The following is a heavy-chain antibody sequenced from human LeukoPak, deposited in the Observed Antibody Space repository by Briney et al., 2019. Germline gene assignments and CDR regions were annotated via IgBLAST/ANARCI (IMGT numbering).Heavy chain of an antibody. V-gene: IGHV3-23*01. CDR3: AKDHYYGSGRKWGNFDY. D-gene: IGHD3-10*01. CDR2: ISGSGGST. CDR1: GFTFSSYA. Sequence: GGSLRLSCAASGFTFSSYAMSWVRQAPGRGLEWVSAISGSGGSTYYADSVKGRFTISRDNSKNTLYLQMNSLRAEDTAVYYCAKDHYYGSGRKWGNFDYWGQGTLVTVSS. J-gene: IGHJ4*02.